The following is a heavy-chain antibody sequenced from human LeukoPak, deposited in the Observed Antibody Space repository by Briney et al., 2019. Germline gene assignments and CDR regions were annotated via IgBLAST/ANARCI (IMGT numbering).Heavy chain of an antibody. V-gene: IGHV1-18*01. D-gene: IGHD1-26*01. CDR3: ARDYSGSPINCFDP. Sequence: VASVKVSCKASGYTFTIYGISWVRQAPGQGLEWMGWISAYNGNTNYAQKVQGRVTMTTDTSTSTAYMELRSLRSDDTAVYYCARDYSGSPINCFDPWGQGTLVTVSS. CDR2: ISAYNGNT. J-gene: IGHJ5*02. CDR1: GYTFTIYG.